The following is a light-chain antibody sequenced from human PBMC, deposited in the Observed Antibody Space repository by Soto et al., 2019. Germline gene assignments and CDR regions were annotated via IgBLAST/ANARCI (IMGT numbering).Light chain of an antibody. CDR2: GNS. J-gene: IGLJ2*01. CDR1: SSNIGAGYD. V-gene: IGLV1-40*01. CDR3: QSYDSSLSGDVV. Sequence: QSVLTQPPSVSGAPGQRVTISCTGSSSNIGAGYDVHWYQQLPGTAPNLLIYGNSNRPSGVPDRFSGSNSGTSASPAITGLQAEDEADYYCQSYDSSLSGDVVFGGGTKLTVL.